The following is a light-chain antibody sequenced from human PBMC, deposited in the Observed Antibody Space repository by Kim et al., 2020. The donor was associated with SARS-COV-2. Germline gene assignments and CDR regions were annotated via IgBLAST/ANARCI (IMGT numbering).Light chain of an antibody. CDR3: QQRAHWFT. CDR1: PRVTSN. V-gene: IGKV3-11*01. CDR2: DAS. J-gene: IGKJ5*01. Sequence: SSAPAATVPLSCSASPRVTSNFAWYQHNPGPAPSLLIYDASTRATGIPARFSGSGSGTDFTLTITSLDPEDFAVYYCQQRAHWFTFGQGTRLEIK.